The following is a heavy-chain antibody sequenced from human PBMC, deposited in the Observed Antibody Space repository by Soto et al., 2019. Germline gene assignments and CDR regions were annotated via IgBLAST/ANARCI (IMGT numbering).Heavy chain of an antibody. CDR1: GFTFSSYG. CDR3: AQEKGLYYYDSSGYFDY. J-gene: IGHJ4*02. D-gene: IGHD3-22*01. CDR2: ISYDGSNK. Sequence: QVQLVESGGGVVQPGRSLRLSCAASGFTFSSYGMHWVRQAPGKGLEWVAVISYDGSNKYYADSVKGRFTISRDNSKNTLYLQMNGLRAEDTAVYYCAQEKGLYYYDSSGYFDYWGQGTLVTVSS. V-gene: IGHV3-30*18.